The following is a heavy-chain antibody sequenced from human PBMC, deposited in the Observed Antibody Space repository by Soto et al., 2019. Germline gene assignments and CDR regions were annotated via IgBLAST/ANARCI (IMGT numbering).Heavy chain of an antibody. J-gene: IGHJ4*02. Sequence: QVHLVQSWAEVKKPGSSFNVSCKVSGGTFNTFAVSWVRQAPGQGFEWLGGIIPILGPAFYAQKFQGRVTITADKSTSTAYLELTSLTSEDTAVYYCARAAKRYFDYWGQGTLVTVSS. CDR3: ARAAKRYFDY. CDR1: GGTFNTFA. V-gene: IGHV1-69*06. CDR2: IIPILGPA.